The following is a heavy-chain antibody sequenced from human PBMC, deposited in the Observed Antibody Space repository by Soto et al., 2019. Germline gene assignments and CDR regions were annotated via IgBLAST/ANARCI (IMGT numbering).Heavy chain of an antibody. V-gene: IGHV4-39*07. D-gene: IGHD3-3*01. CDR2: IYYSGST. CDR1: GGSISSSNYY. CDR3: ARSNAYNDVWSGYFDY. Sequence: SETLSLTCTVSGGSISSSNYYWGWIRQPPGKGLEWIGSIYYSGSTYYNPSLKSRVTISVDTSKNQFSLKLSSVTAANTAVYYCARSNAYNDVWSGYFDYWGQGTLVTVSS. J-gene: IGHJ4*02.